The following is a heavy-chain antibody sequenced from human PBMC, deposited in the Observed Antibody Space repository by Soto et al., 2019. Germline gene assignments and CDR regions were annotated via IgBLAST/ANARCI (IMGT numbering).Heavy chain of an antibody. V-gene: IGHV3-23*01. CDR2: ISGSGGST. CDR3: AKSGYSSGWYYFDY. CDR1: GFTFSSYA. D-gene: IGHD6-19*01. J-gene: IGHJ4*02. Sequence: RLSCAASGFTFSSYAMSWVRQAPGKGLEWVSAISGSGGSTYYADSVKGRFTISRDNSKNTLYLQMNSLRAEDTAVYYCAKSGYSSGWYYFDYWGQGTLVTVSS.